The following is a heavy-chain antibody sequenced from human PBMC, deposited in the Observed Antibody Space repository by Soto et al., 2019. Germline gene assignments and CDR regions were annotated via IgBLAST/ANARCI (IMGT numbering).Heavy chain of an antibody. CDR2: IGSDGSTT. V-gene: IGHV3-74*01. D-gene: IGHD6-6*01. J-gene: IGHJ4*02. CDR3: AREYSSSRYFDN. CDR1: GFTFSSNW. Sequence: GGSLRLSCAASGFTFSSNWMHWVRQVPGKGLVWVSRIGSDGSTTNYADSVKGRFTISRDNANNTLYLHMNSLRAEDTAVYYCAREYSSSRYFDNWGQGTQVTVSS.